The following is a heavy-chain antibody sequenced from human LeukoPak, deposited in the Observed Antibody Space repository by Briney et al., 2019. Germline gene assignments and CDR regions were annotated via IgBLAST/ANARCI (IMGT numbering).Heavy chain of an antibody. V-gene: IGHV3-23*01. CDR3: AKKRDAFDI. Sequence: GGSLRLSCAASGFTFSSYWMNWVRQAPGKRPEWVSSLTDSGGTTYYVDSVKGRFTISRDNSKNTLYLHMNSLRAEDTAMYYCAKKRDAFDIWGQGTVVAVSS. CDR2: LTDSGGTT. J-gene: IGHJ3*02. CDR1: GFTFSSYW. D-gene: IGHD5-24*01.